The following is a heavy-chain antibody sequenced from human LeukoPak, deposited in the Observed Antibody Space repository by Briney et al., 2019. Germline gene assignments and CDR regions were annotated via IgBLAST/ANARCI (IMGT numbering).Heavy chain of an antibody. CDR3: ARDGGRGYSYGVDY. D-gene: IGHD5-18*01. CDR1: GFTFSNAW. CDR2: IWYDGSNK. J-gene: IGHJ4*02. Sequence: GGSLRLSCAASGFTFSNAWMSWVRQAPGKGLEWVAVIWYDGSNKYYADSVKGRFTISRDSSKNMLYLEMNSLRAEDTAVYYCARDGGRGYSYGVDYWGQGTLVTVSS. V-gene: IGHV3-33*08.